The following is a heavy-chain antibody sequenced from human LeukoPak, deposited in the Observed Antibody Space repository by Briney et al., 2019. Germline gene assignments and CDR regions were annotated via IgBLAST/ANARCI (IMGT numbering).Heavy chain of an antibody. V-gene: IGHV1-18*01. CDR1: GYTFTSYG. D-gene: IGHD3-3*01. Sequence: ASVKVSCKASGYTFTSYGISWVRQAPGQGLEWMGWISAYNGNTNYAQKFQGRVTITADESTSTAYMELCSLRSEDTAVYYCARGLLILARNFPVLGYWGQGTLVTVSS. CDR2: ISAYNGNT. CDR3: ARGLLILARNFPVLGY. J-gene: IGHJ4*02.